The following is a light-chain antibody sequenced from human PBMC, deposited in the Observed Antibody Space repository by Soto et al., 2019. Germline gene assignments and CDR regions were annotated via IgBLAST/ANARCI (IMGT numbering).Light chain of an antibody. CDR1: FGSVSTSYY. Sequence: QAVVTQEPSFSVSPGGTVTLTCGLSFGSVSTSYYPSWYQQTPGLLPRTLIYSANTRSSGVPDRFSGSILGDKAALTIAGAQADDESDYYCVLYMGGGIWVFGGGTKLTVL. J-gene: IGLJ3*02. CDR3: VLYMGGGIWV. CDR2: SAN. V-gene: IGLV8-61*01.